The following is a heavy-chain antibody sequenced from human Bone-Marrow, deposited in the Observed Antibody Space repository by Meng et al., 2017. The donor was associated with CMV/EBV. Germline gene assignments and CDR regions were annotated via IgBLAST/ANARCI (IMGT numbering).Heavy chain of an antibody. Sequence: SEPLSLTCTVSGGSISSYYWSWIRQPPGKGLEWIGYIYYSGSTNYNPSLKSRVTISVDTSKNQFPLKLSSVTAADTAVYYCARLSGEAAMPLDYWGQGTLVTVSS. CDR3: ARLSGEAAMPLDY. D-gene: IGHD2-2*01. CDR2: IYYSGST. CDR1: GGSISSYY. V-gene: IGHV4-59*01. J-gene: IGHJ4*02.